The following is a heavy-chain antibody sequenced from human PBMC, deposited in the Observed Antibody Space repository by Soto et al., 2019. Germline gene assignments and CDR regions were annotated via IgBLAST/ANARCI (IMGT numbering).Heavy chain of an antibody. CDR1: GYTFFTYD. CDR3: ARHHGPTTSENWFDP. J-gene: IGHJ5*02. Sequence: QVPLVQSGVEVKTPGASVKVSCQASGYTFFTYDISWVRQAPGQGREWMGWISTYSGDTKYAPKFQGRVTMSTDTSTTTAYLELRSLRSVDTAVYYCARHHGPTTSENWFDPWGQGTLVTVSS. V-gene: IGHV1-18*01. CDR2: ISTYSGDT. D-gene: IGHD5-12*01.